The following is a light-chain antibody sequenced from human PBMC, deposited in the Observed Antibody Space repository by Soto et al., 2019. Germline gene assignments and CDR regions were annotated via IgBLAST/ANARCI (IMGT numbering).Light chain of an antibody. CDR3: SSYTSSSCVV. CDR1: SSDVGGYNY. Sequence: QSALTQPASVSGSPGQSITISCTGTSSDVGGYNYVSWYQQHPGKAPKLMIYEVSNRPSGVSNRFSGSKSGNTASLTISGLQDEDEADYYCSSYTSSSCVVFGGGTKLTVL. CDR2: EVS. V-gene: IGLV2-14*01. J-gene: IGLJ2*01.